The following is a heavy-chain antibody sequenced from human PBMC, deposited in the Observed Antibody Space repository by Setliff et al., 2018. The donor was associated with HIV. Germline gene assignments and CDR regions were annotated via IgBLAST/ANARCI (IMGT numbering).Heavy chain of an antibody. J-gene: IGHJ3*02. CDR1: GFTFSNFW. CDR3: ARYWGVECVSPHDAFDI. V-gene: IGHV3-7*01. CDR2: IKHDGIEI. D-gene: IGHD2-21*01. Sequence: PGESLKISCEASGFTFSNFWMTWVRQAPGKGLEWVANIKHDGIEIHYVDSLNGRFTISRDNAKNSLYLQMNSLRAEDTALYYCARYWGVECVSPHDAFDIWGQGTMVTVSS.